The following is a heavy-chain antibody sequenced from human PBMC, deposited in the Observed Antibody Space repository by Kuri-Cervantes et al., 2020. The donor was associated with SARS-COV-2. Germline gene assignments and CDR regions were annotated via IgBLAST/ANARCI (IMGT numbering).Heavy chain of an antibody. D-gene: IGHD6-19*01. CDR2: INHSGST. CDR1: GGSFSGYY. J-gene: IGHJ6*02. V-gene: IGHV4-34*01. CDR3: ARGVGAAVAGTLITIYYYYGMDV. Sequence: SQTLSLTCAVYGGSFSGYYWSWIRQPPGKGLEWIGEINHSGSTNYNPSLKSRVTISVATSKNQFSLKLSSVTAADTAVYYCARGVGAAVAGTLITIYYYYGMDVWGQGTTVTVSS.